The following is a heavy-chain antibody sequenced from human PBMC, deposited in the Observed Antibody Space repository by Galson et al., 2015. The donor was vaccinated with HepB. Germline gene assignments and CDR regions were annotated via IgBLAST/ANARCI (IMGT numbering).Heavy chain of an antibody. CDR3: ARVKKSLGSGYCSGGSCYGWFDP. CDR1: GYTFTSYA. J-gene: IGHJ5*02. CDR2: INTNTGNP. V-gene: IGHV7-4-1*02. Sequence: QSGAEVKKPGESLKISCKASGYTFTSYAMNWVRQAPGQGLEWMGWINTNTGNPTYAQGFTGRFVFSLDTSVSTAYLQISSLKAEDTAVYYCARVKKSLGSGYCSGGSCYGWFDPWGQGTLVTVSS. D-gene: IGHD2-15*01.